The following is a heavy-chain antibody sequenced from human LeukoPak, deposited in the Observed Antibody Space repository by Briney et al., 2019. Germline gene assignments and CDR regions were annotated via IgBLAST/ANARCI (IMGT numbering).Heavy chain of an antibody. V-gene: IGHV4-34*01. CDR2: INHSGST. J-gene: IGHJ5*02. D-gene: IGHD6-25*01. CDR1: GGSFSGYY. Sequence: KPSETLSLTCAVYGGSFSGYYWSWIRQPPGKGLEWIGEINHSGSTNYNPSLKSRVTMSVGTSKNQFSLKLSSVTAVDTAVYYCVRLQINYNWFDPWGQGTLVTVSS. CDR3: VRLQINYNWFDP.